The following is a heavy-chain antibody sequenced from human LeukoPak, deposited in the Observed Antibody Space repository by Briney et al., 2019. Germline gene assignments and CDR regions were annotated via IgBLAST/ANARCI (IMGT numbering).Heavy chain of an antibody. CDR2: ISGSGVNT. D-gene: IGHD2-2*02. J-gene: IGHJ4*02. Sequence: PGGSLRLSCAASGFTFSNYAMSWVRQAPGKGLEWVSSISGSGVNTNYADSVKGRFTISRGNSKNSLYLQINSLRAEDTAVYYCARDPGPFCSSASCYIEYWGQGTLVTVSS. CDR1: GFTFSNYA. V-gene: IGHV3-23*01. CDR3: ARDPGPFCSSASCYIEY.